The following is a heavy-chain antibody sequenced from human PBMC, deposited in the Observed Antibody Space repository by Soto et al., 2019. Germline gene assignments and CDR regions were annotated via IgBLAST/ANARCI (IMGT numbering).Heavy chain of an antibody. V-gene: IGHV3-11*01. Sequence: QEQLAESGGGLVKPGGSLRLSCAASGFSFNVYYMTWIRQAPGSGLEWVASISILGDSTYYADSVKGRFTISRDNVKNSLYLQMDTLRAEDTAVYYCARDRAGTRTFPHNTFNRWGQGTTVAVAS. J-gene: IGHJ3*01. CDR2: ISILGDST. CDR3: ARDRAGTRTFPHNTFNR. D-gene: IGHD6-19*01. CDR1: GFSFNVYY.